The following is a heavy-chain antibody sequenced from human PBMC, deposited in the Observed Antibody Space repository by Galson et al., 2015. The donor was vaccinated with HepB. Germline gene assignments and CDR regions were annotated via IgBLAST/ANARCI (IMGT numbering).Heavy chain of an antibody. Sequence: SLRLSCAASGFTFSSYSMNWVRQAPGKGLEWVSYISSSSSPIYYADPVKGRFTISRDNAKNSLYLQMNSLRDEDTAVYYCARDTGKQWLVFYYGMDVWGQGTTVTVSS. CDR2: ISSSSSPI. V-gene: IGHV3-48*02. CDR1: GFTFSSYS. D-gene: IGHD6-19*01. CDR3: ARDTGKQWLVFYYGMDV. J-gene: IGHJ6*02.